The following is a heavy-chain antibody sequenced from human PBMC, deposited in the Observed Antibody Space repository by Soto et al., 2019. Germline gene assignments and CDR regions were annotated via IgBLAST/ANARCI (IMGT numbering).Heavy chain of an antibody. CDR2: ISYDGSNK. CDR3: ARRGNYYDSSGRPAPTGAFDI. Sequence: GSLRLSCAASGFTFSSYAMHWVRQAPGKGLEWVAVISYDGSNKYYADSVKGRFTISRDNSKNTLYLQMNSLRAEDTAVYYCARRGNYYDSSGRPAPTGAFDIWGQGTMVTVSS. D-gene: IGHD3-22*01. CDR1: GFTFSSYA. J-gene: IGHJ3*02. V-gene: IGHV3-30-3*01.